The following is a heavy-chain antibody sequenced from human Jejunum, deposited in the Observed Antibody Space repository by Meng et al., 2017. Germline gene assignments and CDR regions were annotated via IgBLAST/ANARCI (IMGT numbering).Heavy chain of an antibody. D-gene: IGHD1-26*01. CDR2: VYYSGHT. J-gene: IGHJ4*02. Sequence: SETLSLTCTVSGDSVSSENYYWSWIRQPPGQGLEWIGYVYYSGHTDYNPSLKRRVTISIDKSKNQFSLRLSSVTAADTPVYYCARVILYSGSYYFDFWGQGTLVTVS. CDR3: ARVILYSGSYYFDF. CDR1: GDSVSSENYY. V-gene: IGHV4-61*01.